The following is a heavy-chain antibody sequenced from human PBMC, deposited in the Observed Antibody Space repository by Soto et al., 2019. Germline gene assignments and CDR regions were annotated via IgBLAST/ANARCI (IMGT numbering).Heavy chain of an antibody. V-gene: IGHV1-69*10. CDR3: ARDGYYYDSSGYGVFGY. CDR2: IIPILGTA. Sequence: ASVKVSCKASGGTFSSYASSRVRQAPGQGLEWMGGIIPILGTANYAQKFQGRVTITADKSTSTAYMELSSLRSEDTAVYYCARDGYYYDSSGYGVFGYWGQGTLVTLSS. CDR1: GGTFSSYA. D-gene: IGHD3-22*01. J-gene: IGHJ4*02.